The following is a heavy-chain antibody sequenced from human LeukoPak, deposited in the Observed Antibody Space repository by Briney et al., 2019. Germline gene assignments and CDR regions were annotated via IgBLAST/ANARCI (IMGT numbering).Heavy chain of an antibody. CDR3: ARRWSSDGDYFDY. CDR1: GFTFSSYS. V-gene: IGHV3-21*01. Sequence: PGGSLRLSCAASGFTFSSYSMNWVRQAPGKGLEWVSSISSSSYIYYADSVKGRFTISRDNAKNSLYLQMNSLRAEDTAVYYCARRWSSDGDYFDYWGQGTLVTVSS. CDR2: ISSSSYI. D-gene: IGHD2-15*01. J-gene: IGHJ4*02.